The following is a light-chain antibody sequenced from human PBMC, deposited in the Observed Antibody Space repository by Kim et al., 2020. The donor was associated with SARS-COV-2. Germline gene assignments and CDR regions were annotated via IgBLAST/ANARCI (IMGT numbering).Light chain of an antibody. Sequence: QAVVTQEPSLTVSPGGTVTLTCGSSTGAVTSGHYPYWFQQKPGQAPRTLIYDTFNKHSWTPARFSGSLLGGKAALTLSGAQPEDEAEYYCLLPYSDPWVFGGGTQLTVL. CDR1: TGAVTSGHY. CDR3: LLPYSDPWV. V-gene: IGLV7-46*01. CDR2: DTF. J-gene: IGLJ3*02.